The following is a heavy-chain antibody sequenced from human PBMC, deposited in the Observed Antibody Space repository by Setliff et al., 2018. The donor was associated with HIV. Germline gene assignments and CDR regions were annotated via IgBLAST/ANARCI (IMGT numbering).Heavy chain of an antibody. V-gene: IGHV3-48*03. CDR2: ISSSDSTV. Sequence: PGGSLRLSCAASGFTFDDYAMNWVRQAPGTGLEWVAYISSSDSTVYYIDSVKGRFTIYRHNAENSLFLQMDSLRAEDTAVYYCARLSPPDDYGDLGGVDYWGQGTLVTVSS. J-gene: IGHJ4*02. CDR3: ARLSPPDDYGDLGGVDY. D-gene: IGHD4-17*01. CDR1: GFTFDDYA.